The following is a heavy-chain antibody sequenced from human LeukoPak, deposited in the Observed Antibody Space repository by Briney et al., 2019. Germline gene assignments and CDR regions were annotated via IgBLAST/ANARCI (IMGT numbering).Heavy chain of an antibody. J-gene: IGHJ4*02. Sequence: GGSLRLSSAASGFTFSSYWMHWVRQAPGKGLVWVSRINSDGGSTSYADSVKGRFTISRDNAKNTLYLQMNSLRAEDTAVYYCARVWVYYYDSSGLYYFDYWGQGTLVTVSS. D-gene: IGHD3-22*01. CDR3: ARVWVYYYDSSGLYYFDY. CDR1: GFTFSSYW. CDR2: INSDGGST. V-gene: IGHV3-74*01.